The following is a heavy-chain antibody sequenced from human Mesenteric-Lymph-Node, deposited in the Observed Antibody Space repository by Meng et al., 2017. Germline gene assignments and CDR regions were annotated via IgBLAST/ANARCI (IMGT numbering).Heavy chain of an antibody. V-gene: IGHV1-69*13. D-gene: IGHD6-13*01. J-gene: IGHJ4*02. CDR3: ARDGGGSSWYYYY. Sequence: SVKVSCKASGGTFSSYAISWVRQAPGQGLEWMGGIIPIFGTANYAQKFQSRVTITADESTSTAYMELSSLRSEDTAVYYCARDGGGSSWYYYYWGQGTLVTVSS. CDR1: GGTFSSYA. CDR2: IIPIFGTA.